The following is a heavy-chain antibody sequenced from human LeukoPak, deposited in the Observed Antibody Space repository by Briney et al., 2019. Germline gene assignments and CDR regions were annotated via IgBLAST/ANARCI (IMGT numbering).Heavy chain of an antibody. CDR1: GFTFSSYW. Sequence: PGGSLRLSCAASGFTFSSYWMHWVRQAPGQGLVWVSRINSDGSSTSYADSVKGRFTISRDNAKNTLYPQMNSLRAEDTAVYYCARGFGLGYFDYWGQGTLVTVSS. CDR3: ARGFGLGYFDY. V-gene: IGHV3-74*01. J-gene: IGHJ4*02. D-gene: IGHD3/OR15-3a*01. CDR2: INSDGSST.